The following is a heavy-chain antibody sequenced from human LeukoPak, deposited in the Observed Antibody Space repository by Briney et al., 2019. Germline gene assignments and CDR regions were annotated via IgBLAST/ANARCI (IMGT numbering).Heavy chain of an antibody. Sequence: SETLSLTCAVYGGSFSGYFWSWIRQPPGKGLEWIGEINHSESTNYNPSLKSRVTISVDTSKNQFSLKLNSVTAADTAVYYCARHGVATWFDPWGQGTLVTVSS. V-gene: IGHV4-34*01. CDR3: ARHGVATWFDP. CDR2: INHSEST. D-gene: IGHD2-15*01. CDR1: GGSFSGYF. J-gene: IGHJ5*02.